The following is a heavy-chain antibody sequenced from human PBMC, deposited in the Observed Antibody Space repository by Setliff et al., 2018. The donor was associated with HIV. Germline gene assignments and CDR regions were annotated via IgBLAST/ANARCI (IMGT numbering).Heavy chain of an antibody. CDR3: ARENGDCSGGACYFMLDS. CDR1: GGSSSSHY. D-gene: IGHD2-15*01. V-gene: IGHV4-59*11. J-gene: IGHJ4*02. CDR2: VHYSGTT. Sequence: PSETLSLTCTVSGGSSSSHYWSWIRQPPGQGLEWIGYVHYSGTTNYNPSLKSRVTISVDASNNQFSLELRSMTAADTAVYYCARENGDCSGGACYFMLDSWGQGTRVTVS.